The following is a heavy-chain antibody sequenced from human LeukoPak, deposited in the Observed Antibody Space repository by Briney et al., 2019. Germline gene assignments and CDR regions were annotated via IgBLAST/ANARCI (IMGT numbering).Heavy chain of an antibody. CDR1: GGTFSSYA. V-gene: IGHV1-69*05. J-gene: IGHJ4*02. CDR3: ARDSSSSFAFDY. D-gene: IGHD6-6*01. CDR2: IIPIFGTA. Sequence: ASVKVSCTASGGTFSSYAISWVRQAPGQGLEWMARIIPIFGTANYAQKFQGRVTITTDESTSTAYMELSSLRSEDTAVYYCARDSSSSFAFDYWGQGTLVTASS.